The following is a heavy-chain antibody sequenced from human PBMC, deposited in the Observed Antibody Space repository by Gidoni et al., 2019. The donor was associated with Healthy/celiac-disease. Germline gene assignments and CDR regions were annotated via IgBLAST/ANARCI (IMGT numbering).Heavy chain of an antibody. Sequence: QVQLQESGPGLVKPSATLSLTCAVSGYSISSGYYWGWIRQPPGKGLEWIGSIYHSGSTYYNPSLKSRVTISVDTSKNQFSLKLSSVTAADTAVYYCAREVEYGDSHPRAFDIWGQGTMVTVSS. V-gene: IGHV4-38-2*02. CDR1: GYSISSGYY. J-gene: IGHJ3*02. CDR3: AREVEYGDSHPRAFDI. D-gene: IGHD4-17*01. CDR2: IYHSGST.